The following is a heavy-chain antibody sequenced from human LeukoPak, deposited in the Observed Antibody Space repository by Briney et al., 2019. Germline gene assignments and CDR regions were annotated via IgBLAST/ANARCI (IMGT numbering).Heavy chain of an antibody. Sequence: GGSLRLSCAASGFTFSSYVMSWVRQAPGKGLEWVSCISGRGESIHLADSAKGRFTISRDNSKNTLSLQMNSLRAEDTAVYYSAALGVGGYWGQGTLVTVSS. CDR1: GFTFSSYV. J-gene: IGHJ4*02. CDR3: AALGVGGY. CDR2: ISGRGESI. D-gene: IGHD3-16*01. V-gene: IGHV3-23*01.